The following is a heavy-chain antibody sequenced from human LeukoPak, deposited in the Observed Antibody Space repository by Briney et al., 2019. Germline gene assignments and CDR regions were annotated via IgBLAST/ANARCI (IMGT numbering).Heavy chain of an antibody. CDR1: GFTFSSYS. J-gene: IGHJ3*02. CDR2: ISSSSSYI. Sequence: GGSLRLSCAASGFTFSSYSMNWVRQAQGKGLEWVSSISSSSSYIYYADSVEGRFTISRDNAKNSLYLQMNSLRAEDTAVYYCARARYCSSTSCRNAFDIWGQGTMVTVSS. CDR3: ARARYCSSTSCRNAFDI. D-gene: IGHD2-2*01. V-gene: IGHV3-21*01.